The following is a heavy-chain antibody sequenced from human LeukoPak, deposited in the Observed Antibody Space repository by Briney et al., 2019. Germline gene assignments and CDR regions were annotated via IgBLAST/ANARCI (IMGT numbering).Heavy chain of an antibody. CDR3: ARDRRVKDILTGYYLKY. CDR1: GFTFSSYG. D-gene: IGHD3-9*01. V-gene: IGHV3-33*01. Sequence: GGSLRLSCAASGFTFSSYGMHWVRQAPGKGLEWVAVIWYDGSNKYYADSVKGRFTISRDNSKNTLYLQMNSLRAEDTAVYYCARDRRVKDILTGYYLKYWGQGTLVTASS. CDR2: IWYDGSNK. J-gene: IGHJ4*02.